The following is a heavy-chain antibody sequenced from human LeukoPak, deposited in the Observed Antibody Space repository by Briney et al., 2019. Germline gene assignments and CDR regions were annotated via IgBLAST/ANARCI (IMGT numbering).Heavy chain of an antibody. CDR1: GFTFSDYY. CDR3: AKEAMAGTIDY. D-gene: IGHD6-19*01. V-gene: IGHV3-11*01. CDR2: ISSSGSTI. J-gene: IGHJ4*02. Sequence: GGSLRLSCAASGFTFSDYYMSWIRQAPGKGLEWVSYISSSGSTIYYADSVKGRFTISRDNAKNSLYLQMNSLRAEDTAVYYCAKEAMAGTIDYWGQGTLVTVSS.